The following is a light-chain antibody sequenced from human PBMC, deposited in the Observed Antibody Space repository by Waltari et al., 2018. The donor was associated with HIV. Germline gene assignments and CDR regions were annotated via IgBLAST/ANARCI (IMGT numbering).Light chain of an antibody. CDR3: QVWDTSSDHPGVV. CDR1: NIGSKS. J-gene: IGLJ2*01. V-gene: IGLV3-21*02. CDR2: EDS. Sequence: SYVLTQPPSVSVAPGQTARITCGGNNIGSKSVHWYQQRQGQATVLVIYEDSDRPSGIPERFSGSNSGNTATLTISRVEAGDEADYYCQVWDTSSDHPGVVFGGGTKLTVL.